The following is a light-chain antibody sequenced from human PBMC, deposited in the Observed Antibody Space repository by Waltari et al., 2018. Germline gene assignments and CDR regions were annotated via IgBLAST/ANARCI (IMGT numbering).Light chain of an antibody. CDR2: ATS. V-gene: IGKV1-12*01. Sequence: DIQMTQSPPSVSASVGDRVTITCRASQGIRSWLSWYQQKPGKAPKLLIYATSNLQSGVPSRFSGSGSGTDFTLTISSLQPEDFATYYCQQSYSTLWTFGQGTKVEIK. CDR1: QGIRSW. J-gene: IGKJ1*01. CDR3: QQSYSTLWT.